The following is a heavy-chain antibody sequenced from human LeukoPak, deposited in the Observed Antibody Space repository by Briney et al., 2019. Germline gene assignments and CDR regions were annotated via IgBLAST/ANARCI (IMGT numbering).Heavy chain of an antibody. Sequence: ASETLSLTCTVSGGSISSYFWGWIRQPPGKGLEWIGTIYHIGSTYYNPSLKSRVTISIDTSRDQFSLKLSSVTAADTAIYYCARVSGNYAFIPPWGQGTLVTVSS. CDR2: IYHIGST. CDR1: GGSISSYF. J-gene: IGHJ5*02. D-gene: IGHD1-26*01. CDR3: ARVSGNYAFIPP. V-gene: IGHV4-38-2*02.